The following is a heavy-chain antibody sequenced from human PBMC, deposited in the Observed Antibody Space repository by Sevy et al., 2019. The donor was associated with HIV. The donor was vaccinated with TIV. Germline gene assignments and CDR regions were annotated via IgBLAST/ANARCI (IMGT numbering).Heavy chain of an antibody. V-gene: IGHV3-23*01. CDR3: AKDGYKPSVGDENYYYYYMDV. J-gene: IGHJ6*03. CDR1: GFTFSSYA. CDR2: ISGSGGST. D-gene: IGHD1-20*01. Sequence: GGSLRLSCAASGFTFSSYAMSWVRQAPVKGLEWVSAISGSGGSTYYADSVKGRFTISRDNSKNTLYLQMNSLRAEDTAVYYCAKDGYKPSVGDENYYYYYMDVWGKGTSVTVSS.